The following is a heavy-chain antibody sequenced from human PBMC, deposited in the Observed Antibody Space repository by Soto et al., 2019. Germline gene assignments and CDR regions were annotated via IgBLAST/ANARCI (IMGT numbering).Heavy chain of an antibody. CDR2: ISAYSGDT. Sequence: QVQLVQSGAEVKKPGASVKVSCKASGYPFTGYSVGWVRQAPGQGLEWMGWISAYSGDTNYAQRFQDRHSMTLDASTSTAYVALRSLRADDTAVYYCARPSGSYGDYAWSLKYWGQGTLVTVSS. J-gene: IGHJ4*02. D-gene: IGHD4-17*01. CDR1: GYPFTGYS. V-gene: IGHV1-18*01. CDR3: ARPSGSYGDYAWSLKY.